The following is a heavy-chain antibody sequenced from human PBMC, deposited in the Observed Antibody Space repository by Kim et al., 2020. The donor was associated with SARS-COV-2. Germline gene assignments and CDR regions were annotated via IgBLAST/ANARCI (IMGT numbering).Heavy chain of an antibody. D-gene: IGHD6-19*01. Sequence: GGSLRLSCAASGFTVSNYDMSWVRQAPGKEPEWVSVIIISGDTYYADSVKGRFTISRDISKNTLYMQMNSLRAEDTAVYYCALRIKVGGTLDHWGQGTLVTVSS. J-gene: IGHJ4*02. CDR2: IIISGDT. CDR3: ALRIKVGGTLDH. V-gene: IGHV3-23*01. CDR1: GFTVSNYD.